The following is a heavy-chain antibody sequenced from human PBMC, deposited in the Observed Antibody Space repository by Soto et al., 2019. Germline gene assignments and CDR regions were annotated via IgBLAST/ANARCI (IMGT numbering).Heavy chain of an antibody. J-gene: IGHJ4*02. CDR1: GGTFSSYA. CDR2: IIPIFGTA. D-gene: IGHD1-26*01. V-gene: IGHV1-69*01. Sequence: QVQLVQSGAEVKKPGSSVKVSCKASGGTFSSYAISWVRQAPGQGLEWMGGIIPIFGTANYAQKFQGRVKITADESTSTAYKELSSLRSEDTAVYYCARDPGTDSGSYSPLDYWGQGTLVTVSS. CDR3: ARDPGTDSGSYSPLDY.